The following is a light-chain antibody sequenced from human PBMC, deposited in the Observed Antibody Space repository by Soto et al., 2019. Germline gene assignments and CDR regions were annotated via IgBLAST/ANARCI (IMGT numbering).Light chain of an antibody. CDR3: QASDSSTARV. J-gene: IGLJ2*01. CDR1: KLGDKY. V-gene: IGLV3-1*01. CDR2: QDS. Sequence: SSELTQPPSVSVTPGQTASITCSGDKLGDKYACWYQQKPGQSPVLVIYQDSKRPSGTPERFSGSNSGNTATLTISGTQAMDEADYYCQASDSSTARVFGGGTKLTVL.